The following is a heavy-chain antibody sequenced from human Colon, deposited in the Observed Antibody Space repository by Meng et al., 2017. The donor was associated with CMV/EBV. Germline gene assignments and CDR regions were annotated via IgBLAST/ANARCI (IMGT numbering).Heavy chain of an antibody. CDR1: GFTFSSYA. CDR2: ISHDGSNR. V-gene: IGHV3-30*04. J-gene: IGHJ4*02. CDR3: ARVLGYSSSVHLNPGLGGGDY. D-gene: IGHD6-13*01. Sequence: GGSLRLSCAASGFTFSSYAMHWVRQAPGKGLEWVAGISHDGSNRFYADSVKGRFTISRDNAKNSLYLQMNSLRAEDTAVYYCARVLGYSSSVHLNPGLGGGDYWGQGTLVTVSS.